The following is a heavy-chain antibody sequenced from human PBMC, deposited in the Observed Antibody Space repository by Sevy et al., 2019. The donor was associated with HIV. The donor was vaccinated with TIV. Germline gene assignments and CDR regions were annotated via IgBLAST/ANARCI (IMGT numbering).Heavy chain of an antibody. J-gene: IGHJ5*02. CDR3: ARDPTYYDFWSGYYTGWFDP. CDR2: ISGTGNTK. V-gene: IGHV3-11*01. D-gene: IGHD3-3*01. Sequence: GGSLRLSCAASGFTFSNYYMNWIRQAPGKGLEWVSYISGTGNTKDYTDSVKGRFTISRDKARNSLFLQMDSLRVEDTAVYYCARDPTYYDFWSGYYTGWFDPWGQGTLVTVSS. CDR1: GFTFSNYY.